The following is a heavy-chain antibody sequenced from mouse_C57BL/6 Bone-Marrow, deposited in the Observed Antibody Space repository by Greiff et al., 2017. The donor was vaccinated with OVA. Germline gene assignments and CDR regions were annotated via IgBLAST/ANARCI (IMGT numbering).Heavy chain of an antibody. J-gene: IGHJ1*03. CDR1: GYTFTSYW. CDR3: ASLNWYFDV. V-gene: IGHV1-50*01. Sequence: QVQLKQPGAELVKPGASVKLSCKASGYTFTSYWMQWVKQRPGQGLEWIGEIDPSASYTNYKQKFKGKATLTVDTASSTAYMQLSSLTSEDTAVYYCASLNWYFDVWGTGTTVTVSS. CDR2: IDPSASYT.